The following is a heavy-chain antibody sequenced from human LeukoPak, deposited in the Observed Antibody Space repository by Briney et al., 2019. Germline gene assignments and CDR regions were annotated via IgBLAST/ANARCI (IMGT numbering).Heavy chain of an antibody. Sequence: SETLSLTCAVYGGSFSGYYWRWIRQPPGKGLEWIGEINHSGSTNYNPSLKSRVTISVDTSKNQFSLKLSSVTAADTAVYYCARGMLRSYWYFDLWGRGTLVTVSS. CDR2: INHSGST. D-gene: IGHD2-8*01. CDR1: GGSFSGYY. V-gene: IGHV4-34*01. J-gene: IGHJ2*01. CDR3: ARGMLRSYWYFDL.